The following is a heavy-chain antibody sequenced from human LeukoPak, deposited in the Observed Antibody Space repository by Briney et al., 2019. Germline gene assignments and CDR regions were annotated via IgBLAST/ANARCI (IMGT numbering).Heavy chain of an antibody. J-gene: IGHJ4*02. D-gene: IGHD2-8*02. V-gene: IGHV3-30*02. Sequence: GGSLRLSCAASGFTFSSFGMHWVRQAPGEGLEWVAYIGYTGTDTYYADSVKGRFTISRDNSKNTVHLQVNSLRAADTALYSCARDLTERKYYIAYWGQGTLVTVST. CDR2: IGYTGTDT. CDR3: ARDLTERKYYIAY. CDR1: GFTFSSFG.